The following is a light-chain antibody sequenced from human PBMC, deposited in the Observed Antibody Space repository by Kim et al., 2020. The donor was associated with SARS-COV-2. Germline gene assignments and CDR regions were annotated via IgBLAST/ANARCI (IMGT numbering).Light chain of an antibody. Sequence: AAVGERITITCRRSQDIRNDLGWYQQNPGRAPKRLIYGASSLQSGVPSRFSGSGSGTEFPLTISRLQPEDFATYFCLQHNTYPITLGQGTRLEIK. J-gene: IGKJ5*01. V-gene: IGKV1-17*01. CDR2: GAS. CDR3: LQHNTYPIT. CDR1: QDIRND.